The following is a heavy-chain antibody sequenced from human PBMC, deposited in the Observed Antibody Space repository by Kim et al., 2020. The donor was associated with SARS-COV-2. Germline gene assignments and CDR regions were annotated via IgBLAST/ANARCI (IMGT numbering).Heavy chain of an antibody. V-gene: IGHV4-59*13. CDR3: STDYSDTSTFFEYYYGMDV. CDR1: GGSISRYY. Sequence: SETLSLTCTVSGGSISRYYWNWIRQPPGKGLEWIGYISYSGSTNYNPSLKSRVTISLDRSKNQVPLKLSSATAADTAVYYCSTDYSDTSTFFEYYYGMDV. J-gene: IGHJ6*01. CDR2: ISYSGST. D-gene: IGHD3-22*01.